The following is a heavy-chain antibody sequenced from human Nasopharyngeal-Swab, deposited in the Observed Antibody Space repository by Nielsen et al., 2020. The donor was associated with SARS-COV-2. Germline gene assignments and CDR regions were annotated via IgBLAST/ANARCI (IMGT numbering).Heavy chain of an antibody. CDR2: IWYDGSNK. D-gene: IGHD6-19*01. Sequence: VRQAPGKGLEWVAVIWYDGSNKYYADSVKGRFTISRDNSKNTLYLQMNSLRAEDTAVYYCARDLAVAEYCGDYFDYWGQGTLVTVSS. CDR3: ARDLAVAEYCGDYFDY. J-gene: IGHJ4*02. V-gene: IGHV3-33*01.